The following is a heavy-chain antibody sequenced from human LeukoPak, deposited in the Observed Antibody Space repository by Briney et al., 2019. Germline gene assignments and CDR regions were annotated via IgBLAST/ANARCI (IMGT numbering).Heavy chain of an antibody. V-gene: IGHV4-39*01. Sequence: PSETLSLTCTVSGGSISSYYWGWIRQPPGKGLEWIGSIDYSGSTYYNPSLKSRVTISVDTSKNQFSLKLSSVTAADTAVYYCARLHYYDSSGYYYRFDYWGQGTLVTVSS. CDR1: GGSISSYY. CDR2: IDYSGST. D-gene: IGHD3-22*01. CDR3: ARLHYYDSSGYYYRFDY. J-gene: IGHJ4*02.